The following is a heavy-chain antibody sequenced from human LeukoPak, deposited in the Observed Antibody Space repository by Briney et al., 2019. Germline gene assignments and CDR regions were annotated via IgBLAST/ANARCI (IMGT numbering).Heavy chain of an antibody. CDR1: GYTFTGYY. J-gene: IGHJ5*02. V-gene: IGHV1-2*02. CDR2: VNPNSGDT. D-gene: IGHD6-19*01. Sequence: ASVKVSCKASGYTFTGYYLHWVRQAPGQGLEWMGCVNPNSGDTNYAQKFQGSVTMTRDTSISTVYMELSRLRSDDTAVYYCARSYSSGWYGFDPWGQGTLVTVSS. CDR3: ARSYSSGWYGFDP.